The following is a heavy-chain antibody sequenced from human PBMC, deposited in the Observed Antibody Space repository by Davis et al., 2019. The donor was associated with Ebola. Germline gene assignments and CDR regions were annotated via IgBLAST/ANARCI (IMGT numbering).Heavy chain of an antibody. CDR1: EFTFGSYQ. J-gene: IGHJ4*02. D-gene: IGHD1-26*01. Sequence: PGGSLRLSCAASEFTFGSYQMNWVRQAPGKGLEWVSYISGSGSTIYYADPVKGRFTISRDNAKNSLYLQMNSLRAEDTAVYYCARAGDIGATTPAVYFDYWGQGSLVTVSS. CDR2: ISGSGSTI. CDR3: ARAGDIGATTPAVYFDY. V-gene: IGHV3-48*03.